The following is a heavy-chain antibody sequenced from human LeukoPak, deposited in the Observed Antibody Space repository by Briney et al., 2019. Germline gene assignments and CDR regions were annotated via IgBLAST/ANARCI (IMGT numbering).Heavy chain of an antibody. J-gene: IGHJ4*02. V-gene: IGHV3-23*01. D-gene: IGHD2-15*01. CDR3: AKGGCRGTCNPLAH. CDR1: GFTFSGSG. Sequence: GGSLRLSCAASGFTFSGSGMSWVRQAPGKGLEWISSSGDSDGSTYYADSLKGRFTISRDNSKNTLYLQMNNLRAEGTAVYYCAKGGCRGTCNPLAHWGQGALVTVSP. CDR2: SGDSDGST.